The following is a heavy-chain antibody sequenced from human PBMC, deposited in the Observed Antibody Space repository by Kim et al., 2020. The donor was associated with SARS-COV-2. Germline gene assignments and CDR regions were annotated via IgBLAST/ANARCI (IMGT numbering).Heavy chain of an antibody. J-gene: IGHJ2*01. V-gene: IGHV3-74*01. CDR3: ATQRTAGYFDL. Sequence: NYADSVKDRVTISRDNAKDTLYLQMHSLRGDDTAVYFCATQRTAGYFDLWGRGTLGTVSS.